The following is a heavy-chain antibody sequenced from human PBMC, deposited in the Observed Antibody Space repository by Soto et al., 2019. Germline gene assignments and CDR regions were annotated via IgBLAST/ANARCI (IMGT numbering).Heavy chain of an antibody. D-gene: IGHD6-6*01. V-gene: IGHV3-30-3*01. CDR2: ISYDGGNK. CDR1: GFTFSSYA. CDR3: VCRWQLVRDY. J-gene: IGHJ4*02. Sequence: GGSLRLSCAASGFTFSSYAMHWVRQAPGKGLEWVAVISYDGGNKYYADSVKGRFTISRDNSKNTLYLQMNSLRAEDTAVYYWVCRWQLVRDYWGQGTLVTVSS.